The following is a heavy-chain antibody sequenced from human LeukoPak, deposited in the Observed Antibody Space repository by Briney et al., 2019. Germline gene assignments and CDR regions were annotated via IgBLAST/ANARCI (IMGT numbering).Heavy chain of an antibody. CDR3: ARGVNGNYGKFDS. D-gene: IGHD4-17*01. J-gene: IGHJ4*02. CDR1: GFTLSNYW. V-gene: IGHV3-74*03. CDR2: IGPDGRTT. Sequence: PRGSLRLSCAASGFTLSNYWMHWVRQTPGKGLMWVSRIGPDGRTTTYADSVKGRFTISRDSAKNTLYVQMNSLRAEDTAVYYCARGVNGNYGKFDSWGQGTLVTVSS.